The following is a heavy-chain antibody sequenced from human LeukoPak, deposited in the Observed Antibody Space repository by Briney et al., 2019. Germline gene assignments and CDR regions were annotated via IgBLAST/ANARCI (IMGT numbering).Heavy chain of an antibody. Sequence: ASVKVSCKASGYTFTGYYMHWVRQAPGQGLEWMGWINPNSGGTNYAQKFQGWVTMTRVTSISTAYMELSRLRSDDTAVYYCARDLSGIAAAVGVAERTNDAFDIWGQGTMVTVSS. D-gene: IGHD6-13*01. CDR2: INPNSGGT. V-gene: IGHV1-2*04. J-gene: IGHJ3*02. CDR3: ARDLSGIAAAVGVAERTNDAFDI. CDR1: GYTFTGYY.